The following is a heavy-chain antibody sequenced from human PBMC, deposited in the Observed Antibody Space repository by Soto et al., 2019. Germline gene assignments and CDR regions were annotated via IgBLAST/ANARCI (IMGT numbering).Heavy chain of an antibody. J-gene: IGHJ5*02. CDR1: GGSISSSSYF. V-gene: IGHV4-39*01. D-gene: IGHD1-26*01. CDR2: IYYSGST. CDR3: ARRYSGSPGHNWFDP. Sequence: PSETLSLTCTFSGGSISSSSYFLGWIRQPPGKGLEWIGSIYYSGSTYYNPSLKSRVTISVDTSKNQFSLKLTSVTAADTAVYYCARRYSGSPGHNWFDPWGQGTLVTVSS.